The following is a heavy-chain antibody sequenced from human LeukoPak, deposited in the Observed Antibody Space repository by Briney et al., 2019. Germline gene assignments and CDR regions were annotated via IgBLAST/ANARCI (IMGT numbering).Heavy chain of an antibody. J-gene: IGHJ6*03. CDR3: AKDGYGYGSVGKSRYYYYCMDV. D-gene: IGHD5-18*01. CDR1: GFTFSSYG. Sequence: GGSLRLSCAASGFTFSSYGMHWVRQAPGKGLEWVAFIRYDGSNKYYADSVKGRFTISRDNSKNTLYLQMNSLRAEDTAVYYCAKDGYGYGSVGKSRYYYYCMDVWGKGTTVTISS. V-gene: IGHV3-30*02. CDR2: IRYDGSNK.